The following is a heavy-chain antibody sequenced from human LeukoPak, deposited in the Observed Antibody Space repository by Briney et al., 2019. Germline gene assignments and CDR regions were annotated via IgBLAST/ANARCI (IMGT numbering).Heavy chain of an antibody. CDR3: ARASRTAARPSPLDY. CDR1: GGSISSGDYY. CDR2: IYYSGST. D-gene: IGHD6-6*01. Sequence: SQTLPLTCTVSGGSISSGDYYWSWIRQPPRKGLEWIGYIYYSGSTYYNPSLKSRVTISVDTSKNQFSLKLSSVTAADTAVYYCARASRTAARPSPLDYWGQGTLATVSS. V-gene: IGHV4-30-4*08. J-gene: IGHJ4*02.